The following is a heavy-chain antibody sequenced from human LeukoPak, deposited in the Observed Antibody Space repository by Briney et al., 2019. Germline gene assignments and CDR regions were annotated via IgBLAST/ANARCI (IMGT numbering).Heavy chain of an antibody. V-gene: IGHV3-23*01. D-gene: IGHD3-3*01. Sequence: GGSLRLSCAASGFTFSSDAMRWVRQAPGKGLEWVSAISSSGGSTYYADSVRGRFIISRDSYKNTLYLQMNSLRAEDTAVYYCARLREIPVFGVVTKSTSYFDYWGQGTLVTVSS. J-gene: IGHJ4*02. CDR2: ISSSGGST. CDR1: GFTFSSDA. CDR3: ARLREIPVFGVVTKSTSYFDY.